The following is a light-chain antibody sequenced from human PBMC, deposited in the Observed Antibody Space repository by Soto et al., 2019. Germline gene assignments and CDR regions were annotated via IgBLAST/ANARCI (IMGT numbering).Light chain of an antibody. CDR1: SRDVGSYNV. J-gene: IGLJ1*01. CDR2: EVS. V-gene: IGLV2-23*02. Sequence: QSALTQPASVSGSPGQSITISCTGTSRDVGSYNVVSWYQQHPGKAPKLMIYEVSKRPSGVSARFSGSKSGNTASLTIAGLQAEDEADYHCCSRVCSSPAYVFGTVTKLTVL. CDR3: CSRVCSSPAYV.